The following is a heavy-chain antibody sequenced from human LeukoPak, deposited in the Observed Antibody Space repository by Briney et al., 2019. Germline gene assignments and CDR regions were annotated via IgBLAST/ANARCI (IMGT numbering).Heavy chain of an antibody. Sequence: GGSLRLSCAASGFTFCSYAMSWVPQAPGEGLGWVSAISGSGGSTYYADSVKGRFTISRDNSKNTLYLQMNSLRAEDTAVYYCAKDSLLCSSTSCYAWYFDLWGRGTLVTVSS. D-gene: IGHD2-2*01. J-gene: IGHJ2*01. V-gene: IGHV3-23*01. CDR3: AKDSLLCSSTSCYAWYFDL. CDR2: ISGSGGST. CDR1: GFTFCSYA.